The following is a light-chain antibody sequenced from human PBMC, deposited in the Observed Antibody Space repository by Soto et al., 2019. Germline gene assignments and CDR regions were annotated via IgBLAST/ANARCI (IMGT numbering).Light chain of an antibody. CDR2: DVS. V-gene: IGLV2-14*01. J-gene: IGLJ1*01. CDR1: SCDVCGYHY. CDR3: SSYTSSIYV. Sequence: QSVLTQPASVSGTPGQPITISCAGTSCDVCGYHYVSWYHQHPGKAPKLMIYDVSDRPSGGANRFSGSKSGNTASLTISGLQAEDEADYYCSSYTSSIYVFGTGTTVTVL.